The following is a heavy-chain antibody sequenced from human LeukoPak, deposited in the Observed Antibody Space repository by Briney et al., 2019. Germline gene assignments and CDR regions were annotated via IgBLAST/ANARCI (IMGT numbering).Heavy chain of an antibody. Sequence: SETLSPTCTVSGGSISSYYWSWIRQPPGKGLEWIGYIYYSGSTNYNPSLKSRVTISVDTSKNQFSLKLSSVTAADTAVYYCAREAVVDTAMLFDYWGQGTLVTVSS. J-gene: IGHJ4*02. V-gene: IGHV4-59*01. CDR2: IYYSGST. CDR1: GGSISSYY. D-gene: IGHD5-18*01. CDR3: AREAVVDTAMLFDY.